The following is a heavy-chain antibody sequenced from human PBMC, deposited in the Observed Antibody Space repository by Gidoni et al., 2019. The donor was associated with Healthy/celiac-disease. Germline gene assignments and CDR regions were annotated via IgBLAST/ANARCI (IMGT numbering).Heavy chain of an antibody. CDR2: ISGSGGST. CDR1: GFTFRSYA. J-gene: IGHJ4*02. D-gene: IGHD3-10*01. CDR3: AKAPSLLWFGENDY. V-gene: IGHV3-23*01. Sequence: EVQLLASGGGLVQPRGSLRLSCVASGFTFRSYALSWVRQAPGQGLEWVSAISGSGGSTYYTDSVKGRFTISRDNSKNTLYLQMNSLRAEDTAVYYCAKAPSLLWFGENDYWGQGTLVTVSS.